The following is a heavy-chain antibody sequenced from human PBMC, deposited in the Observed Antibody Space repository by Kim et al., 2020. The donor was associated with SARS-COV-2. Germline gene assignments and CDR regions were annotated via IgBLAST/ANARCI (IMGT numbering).Heavy chain of an antibody. Sequence: GGSLRLSCVASGFTFHRSWMNWVRQFPGKGLEWVASIEPDGSGKYYIDSVEGRFTISRDNTTDSLFLQMNNLRAEDTGVYFCSRDIAYKTFGYWGQGTLVTVSS. V-gene: IGHV3-7*01. CDR2: IEPDGSGK. D-gene: IGHD2-21*01. CDR1: GFTFHRSW. CDR3: SRDIAYKTFGY. J-gene: IGHJ4*02.